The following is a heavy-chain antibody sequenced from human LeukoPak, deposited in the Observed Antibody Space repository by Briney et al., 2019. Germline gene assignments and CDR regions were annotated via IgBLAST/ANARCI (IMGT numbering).Heavy chain of an antibody. CDR2: INHSGSA. Sequence: SETLSLTCAVYGGSFSGYYWSWIRQPPGKGLEWIGEINHSGSANYNPSLKSRITISVDTSKNQFSLNLNSVTAADTAVYYCARVGGFPLSAFDIWGQGTLVTVSS. CDR3: ARVGGFPLSAFDI. CDR1: GGSFSGYY. J-gene: IGHJ3*02. V-gene: IGHV4-34*01. D-gene: IGHD2-15*01.